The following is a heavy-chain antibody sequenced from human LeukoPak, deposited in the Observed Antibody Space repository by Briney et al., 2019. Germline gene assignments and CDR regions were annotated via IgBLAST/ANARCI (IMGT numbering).Heavy chain of an antibody. J-gene: IGHJ4*02. CDR2: INPNSGGT. Sequence: GASVKVSCKASGYTFTGYSMHWVRQAPGQGLEWMGWINPNSGGTNYAQKFQGRVTMTRDTSISTAYMELSRLRSDDTAVYYCAAKSRLTMVRGGDLPTLDYWGQGTLVTVSS. CDR3: AAKSRLTMVRGGDLPTLDY. D-gene: IGHD3-10*01. CDR1: GYTFTGYS. V-gene: IGHV1-2*02.